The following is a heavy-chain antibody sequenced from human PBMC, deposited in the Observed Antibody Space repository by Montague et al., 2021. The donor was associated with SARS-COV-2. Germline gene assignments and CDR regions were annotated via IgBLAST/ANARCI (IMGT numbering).Heavy chain of an antibody. V-gene: IGHV3-21*06. J-gene: IGHJ3*02. D-gene: IGHD4-17*01. CDR2: INSGGSYI. Sequence: SLRLSYAASGFTFSSYSMNWVRRAPGRGLDWVSSINSGGSYIYYADSVRGRFTISRDNAQNSLYLQMNSLRAEDTAVYYCARDLDSTSGYGEDALDMWGQGTMVTVSS. CDR1: GFTFSSYS. CDR3: ARDLDSTSGYGEDALDM.